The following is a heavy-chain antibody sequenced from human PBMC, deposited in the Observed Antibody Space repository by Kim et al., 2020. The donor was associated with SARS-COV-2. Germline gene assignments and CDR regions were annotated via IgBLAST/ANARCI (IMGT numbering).Heavy chain of an antibody. V-gene: IGHV3-23*01. J-gene: IGHJ4*02. CDR1: GFTFSSYA. CDR2: ISGSGGST. Sequence: GGSLRLSCAASGFTFSSYAMSWVRQAPGKGLEWVSAISGSGGSTYYADSVKGRFTISRDNSKNTLYLQMNSLRAEDTAVYYCANAVRGSAEVPAAIGEYYFDYWGQGTLVTVSS. D-gene: IGHD2-2*01. CDR3: ANAVRGSAEVPAAIGEYYFDY.